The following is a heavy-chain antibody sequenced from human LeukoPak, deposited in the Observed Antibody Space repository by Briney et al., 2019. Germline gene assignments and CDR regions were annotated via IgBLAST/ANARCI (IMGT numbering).Heavy chain of an antibody. D-gene: IGHD3-10*01. J-gene: IGHJ4*02. CDR1: GFTFSSYS. Sequence: GGSLRLSCAASGFTFSSYSMNWVRQAPGKGLEWVSSIGSSSSYIYYADSVKGRFTISRDNSKNTLFLQMNSLRAEDTAVYHCAKEVGVYGSGSYYIVKYYFDYWGQGTLVTVSS. CDR2: IGSSSSYI. CDR3: AKEVGVYGSGSYYIVKYYFDY. V-gene: IGHV3-21*01.